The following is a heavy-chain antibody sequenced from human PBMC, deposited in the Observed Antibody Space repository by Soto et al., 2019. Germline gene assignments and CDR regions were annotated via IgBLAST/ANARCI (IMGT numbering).Heavy chain of an antibody. CDR3: ARVGAIAPAEGDY. D-gene: IGHD6-13*01. CDR2: ISGYNNIK. Sequence: QIQLVQSGTEVREPGASVKVSCQASGYTFTSYGIIWVRQAPGQGLELMGWISGYNNIKNYAQKYQARVTMTTDTSTRTAYMELRSLRSDDTAVYYCARVGAIAPAEGDYWGQGTLVTVSS. CDR1: GYTFTSYG. V-gene: IGHV1-18*01. J-gene: IGHJ4*02.